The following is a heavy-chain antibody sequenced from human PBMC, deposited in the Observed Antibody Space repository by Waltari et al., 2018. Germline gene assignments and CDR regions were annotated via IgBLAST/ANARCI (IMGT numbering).Heavy chain of an antibody. CDR1: GGSISSTSDY. D-gene: IGHD2-15*01. CDR2: FSYDANT. Sequence: QLQLQESGPGLVKPSETLSLTCSVAGGSISSTSDYWGWIRQPPGKGLEWIGSFSYDANTYYNPSLKSRITISVDTSKNQFSLQLRSVTAADTAIYYCARPGRVGGGSLMGLDYWGQGTLVTVSS. V-gene: IGHV4-39*01. CDR3: ARPGRVGGGSLMGLDY. J-gene: IGHJ4*02.